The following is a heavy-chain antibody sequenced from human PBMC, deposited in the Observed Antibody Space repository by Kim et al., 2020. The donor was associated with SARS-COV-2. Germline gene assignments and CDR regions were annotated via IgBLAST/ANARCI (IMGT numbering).Heavy chain of an antibody. V-gene: IGHV3-21*01. D-gene: IGHD4-17*01. CDR2: ISSSSSYI. CDR1: GFTFSSYS. Sequence: GSLRLSCAASGFTFSSYSMNWVRQAPGKGLEWVSSISSSSSYIYYADSVKGRFTISRDNAKNSLYLQMNSLRAEDTAVYYCARGGRLMTNSYGMDVWGQGTTVTVSS. CDR3: ARGGRLMTNSYGMDV. J-gene: IGHJ6*02.